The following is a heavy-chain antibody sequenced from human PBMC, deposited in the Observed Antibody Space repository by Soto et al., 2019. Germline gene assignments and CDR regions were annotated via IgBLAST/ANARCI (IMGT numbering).Heavy chain of an antibody. Sequence: QVQLQESGPGLVKPSETLSLTCTVSGGSISSYYWSWIRQPPGKGLEWIGYIYYSGSTNYNPSLTSRDTISVDTSQNQFSLKLSSVTAADTAVYYCARRWGSAADYWGQGTLVTVSS. CDR3: ARRWGSAADY. V-gene: IGHV4-59*08. D-gene: IGHD2-15*01. CDR1: GGSISSYY. J-gene: IGHJ4*02. CDR2: IYYSGST.